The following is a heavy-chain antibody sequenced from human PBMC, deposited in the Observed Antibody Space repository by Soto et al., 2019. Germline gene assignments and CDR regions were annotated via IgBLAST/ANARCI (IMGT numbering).Heavy chain of an antibody. CDR2: ISSSSTYI. V-gene: IGHV3-21*01. Sequence: GGSLRLSCAASGFTFSTYIMNWVRQAPGKGLEWVSSISSSSTYIYYADSVKGRFTISRDNAKNSLYLQMNSLRAEDTAVYYCARGGYCSRTSRPLRPFDYWDQGTLVTVSS. J-gene: IGHJ4*02. CDR3: ARGGYCSRTSRPLRPFDY. D-gene: IGHD2-2*01. CDR1: GFTFSTYI.